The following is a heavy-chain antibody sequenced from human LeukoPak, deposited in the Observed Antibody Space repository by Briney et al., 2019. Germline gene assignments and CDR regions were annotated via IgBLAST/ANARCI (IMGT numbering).Heavy chain of an antibody. CDR2: ISGSGGST. CDR1: GFTFSSYA. CDR3: ARDPTENYDILTGFYAEYFQH. Sequence: PGGSLRLSCTASGFTFSSYAMSWVRQAPGKGLEWVSGISGSGGSTFYADSVKGRFTISRDNSKNTLYLQMNSLRAEDTAVYYCARDPTENYDILTGFYAEYFQHWGQGTLVTVSS. D-gene: IGHD3-9*01. J-gene: IGHJ1*01. V-gene: IGHV3-23*01.